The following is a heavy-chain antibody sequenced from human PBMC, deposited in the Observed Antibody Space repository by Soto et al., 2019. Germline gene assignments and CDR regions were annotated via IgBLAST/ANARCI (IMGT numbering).Heavy chain of an antibody. CDR3: VGDRSFDY. Sequence: PGGSLRRSCSASGFTFSSYAMHWVRQAPGKGLGYVSAISINGGSTYYADSVKGRFTISRDNSKNTLYLQMSSLRAEDTAVYYCVGDRSFDYWGQGTLVTVSS. CDR1: GFTFSSYA. CDR2: ISINGGST. V-gene: IGHV3-64D*06. D-gene: IGHD3-10*01. J-gene: IGHJ4*02.